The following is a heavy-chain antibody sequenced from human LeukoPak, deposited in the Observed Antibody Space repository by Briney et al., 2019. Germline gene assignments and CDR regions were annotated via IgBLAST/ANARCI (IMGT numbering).Heavy chain of an antibody. D-gene: IGHD3-3*01. CDR3: ATLFGVVIMTAFDI. Sequence: ASVKVSCKASGYTFTDYYMHWVRQAPGQGLEWMGWINPNSGGTNYAQKFQGRVTMTRDTSISTAYMELSRLRSDDTAVYYCATLFGVVIMTAFDIWGQGTMVTVSS. CDR2: INPNSGGT. J-gene: IGHJ3*02. V-gene: IGHV1-2*02. CDR1: GYTFTDYY.